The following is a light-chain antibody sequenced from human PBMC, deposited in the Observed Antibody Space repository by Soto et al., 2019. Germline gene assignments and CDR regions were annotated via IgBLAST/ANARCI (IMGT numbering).Light chain of an antibody. CDR1: QSVLYSSNNKNY. V-gene: IGKV4-1*01. CDR3: QQYYSTPRT. Sequence: DIVMTQSPDSLAVSLGERATINCKSSQSVLYSSNNKNYLAWYQQKPGQPPKLLIYWASTRESGVPDRFSGSGSGTDFTLTIRSLQDEDVAVYYCQQYYSTPRTFGKGTKVEIK. CDR2: WAS. J-gene: IGKJ1*01.